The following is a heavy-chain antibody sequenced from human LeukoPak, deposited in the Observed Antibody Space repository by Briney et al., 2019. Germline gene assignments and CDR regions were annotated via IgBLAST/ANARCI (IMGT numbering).Heavy chain of an antibody. V-gene: IGHV3-7*01. CDR3: ARDLDTSGYYSYFDP. D-gene: IGHD3-22*01. J-gene: IGHJ5*02. CDR1: GFTFNRCW. CDR2: INPDGRDT. Sequence: GGSLRLSCVVSGFTFNRCWMNWVRQAPGKGLEWVAHINPDGRDTYYVDSVKGRFTISRDNAQNSMYLQMNSLRVEDTAVYYCARDLDTSGYYSYFDPWGQGTLVTVPS.